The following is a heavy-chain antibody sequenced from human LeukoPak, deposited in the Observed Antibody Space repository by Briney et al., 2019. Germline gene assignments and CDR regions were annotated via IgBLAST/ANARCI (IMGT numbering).Heavy chain of an antibody. CDR3: ARDSAAAGTEGVYDY. CDR2: INPSGGST. J-gene: IGHJ4*02. CDR1: GYTFTSYY. V-gene: IGHV1-46*01. Sequence: GASVKVSCKASGYTFTSYYMHWVRQAPGQGLEWMGIINPSGGSTSYAQKFQGRVTMTRDTSTSTVYMELSSLRSEDTAVYYCARDSAAAGTEGVYDYWGQGTLVTVSS. D-gene: IGHD6-13*01.